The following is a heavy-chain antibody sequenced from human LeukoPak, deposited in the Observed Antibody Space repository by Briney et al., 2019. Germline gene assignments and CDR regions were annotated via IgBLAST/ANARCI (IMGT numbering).Heavy chain of an antibody. CDR1: GFTFSSYW. J-gene: IGHJ4*02. Sequence: GGSLRLSCAAAGFTFSSYWMTWVRQGPGKGLEWVANIKPDGSLIYYVDSVKGRFTISRDNAKNSLYLQMNSLRAEDTAVYYCAKWELYSGFYYIDYWGQGTLATVSS. V-gene: IGHV3-7*01. CDR3: AKWELYSGFYYIDY. D-gene: IGHD1-26*01. CDR2: IKPDGSLI.